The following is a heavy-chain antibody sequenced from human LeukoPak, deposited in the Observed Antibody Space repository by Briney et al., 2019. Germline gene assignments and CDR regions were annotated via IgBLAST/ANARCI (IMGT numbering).Heavy chain of an antibody. CDR3: ARVGATGSGYYFDY. D-gene: IGHD1-26*01. CDR1: GGSISSYY. V-gene: IGHV4-4*07. CDR2: IYTSGST. Sequence: SETLSLTCTVSGGSISSYYWSWIRQPAGRGLEWIGRIYTSGSTNYNPSLKSRVTISVDKSKNQFSLKLSSVTAADTAVYYCARVGATGSGYYFDYWGQGTLVTVSS. J-gene: IGHJ4*02.